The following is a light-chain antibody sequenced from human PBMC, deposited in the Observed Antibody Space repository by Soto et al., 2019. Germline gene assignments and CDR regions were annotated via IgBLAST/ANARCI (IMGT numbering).Light chain of an antibody. Sequence: QSALTQPASVSGSPGQSITISCTGTSSDVGGHNSVSWYQQHPGKAPKLMIFDVNNRPSGVSNRFSGSKSGNAASLTISGLQTEDEDDYYCSSGTDNTKVLFGGGTQLTVL. CDR3: SSGTDNTKVL. J-gene: IGLJ2*01. CDR2: DVN. V-gene: IGLV2-14*03. CDR1: SSDVGGHNS.